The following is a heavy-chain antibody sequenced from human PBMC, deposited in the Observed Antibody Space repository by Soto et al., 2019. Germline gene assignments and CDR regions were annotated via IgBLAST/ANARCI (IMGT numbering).Heavy chain of an antibody. CDR1: GFTFNSYS. CDR3: AKDGRVAATLSNYFDY. V-gene: IGHV3-21*01. CDR2: MSRSSRYI. D-gene: IGHD2-15*01. J-gene: IGHJ4*01. Sequence: EVQLVESGGGLVKPGGSLRLSCEASGFTFNSYSMNWVRQAPGKGLEWVSSMSRSSRYIYYADSVKGRFTISRDNAKNSVYLLMNSLGAEGTAVYYCAKDGRVAATLSNYFDYWGQGTLVTVSS.